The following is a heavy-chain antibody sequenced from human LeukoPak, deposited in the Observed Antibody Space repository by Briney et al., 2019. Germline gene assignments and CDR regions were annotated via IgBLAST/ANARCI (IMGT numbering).Heavy chain of an antibody. Sequence: GGSLRLSCAASGFTFSSYWMSWVRQAPGKGLEWVANIKQDGSEKYYVDSVKGRFTISRDNAKNSLYLQMNSLRAEDTAVYYCAREGLTMVRGAPDYWGQGTLVTVSS. J-gene: IGHJ4*02. CDR2: IKQDGSEK. CDR3: AREGLTMVRGAPDY. V-gene: IGHV3-7*01. CDR1: GFTFSSYW. D-gene: IGHD3-10*01.